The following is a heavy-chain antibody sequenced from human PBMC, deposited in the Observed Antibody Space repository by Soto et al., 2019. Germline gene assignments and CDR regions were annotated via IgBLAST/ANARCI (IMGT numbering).Heavy chain of an antibody. CDR1: GFTSHDHG. J-gene: IGHJ4*02. CDR3: VKDIEPGGADC. D-gene: IGHD3-16*01. Sequence: GGSLRLSCVASGFTSHDHGMHWVRQAPGKGLEWVSGIILNSGHTGYADSVKGRFTISRDNAKNSLYLQMNTLRVEDTGLYYCVKDIEPGGADCWGQGTLVTVSS. V-gene: IGHV3-9*02. CDR2: IILNSGHT.